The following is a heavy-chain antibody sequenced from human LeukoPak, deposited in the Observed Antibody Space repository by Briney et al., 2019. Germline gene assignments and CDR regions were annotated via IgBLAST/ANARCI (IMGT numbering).Heavy chain of an antibody. CDR1: GFTFSSRW. CDR3: ARDISRTMDV. V-gene: IGHV3-74*01. D-gene: IGHD2/OR15-2a*01. J-gene: IGHJ6*02. Sequence: PGGSLRLSCVASGFTFSSRWMHWVRQAPGKGLVRVSIINTDGSTTRYADFVEGRFTISRDNARNTLYLEMNSLRVEDTAVYFCARDISRTMDVWGQGTTVTV. CDR2: INTDGSTT.